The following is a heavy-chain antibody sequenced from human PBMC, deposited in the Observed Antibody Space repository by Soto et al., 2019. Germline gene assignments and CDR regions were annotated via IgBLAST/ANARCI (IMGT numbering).Heavy chain of an antibody. D-gene: IGHD5-12*01. Sequence: SETLSLTCAVYGGSFSGYYWSWIRQPPGKGLEWIGEINHSGSTNYNPSLKSRVTISVDTSKNQFSLKLSSVTAADTAVYYCASGIVEMATFDYWGQGTLVTVSS. J-gene: IGHJ4*02. CDR1: GGSFSGYY. V-gene: IGHV4-34*01. CDR2: INHSGST. CDR3: ASGIVEMATFDY.